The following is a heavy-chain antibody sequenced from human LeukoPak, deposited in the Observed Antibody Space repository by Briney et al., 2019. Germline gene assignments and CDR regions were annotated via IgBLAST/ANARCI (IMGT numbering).Heavy chain of an antibody. Sequence: PGGSLRLSCSASGFTFSSYAMHWVRQAPGEGLEYVSAISSNGGSTYYADSVKGRFTISRDNSKNTLYLQMSSLRAEDTAVYYCAKDLGIWFGELLYWELSLFDYWGQGTLVTVSS. CDR2: ISSNGGST. CDR3: AKDLGIWFGELLYWELSLFDY. J-gene: IGHJ4*02. V-gene: IGHV3-64D*06. CDR1: GFTFSSYA. D-gene: IGHD3-10*01.